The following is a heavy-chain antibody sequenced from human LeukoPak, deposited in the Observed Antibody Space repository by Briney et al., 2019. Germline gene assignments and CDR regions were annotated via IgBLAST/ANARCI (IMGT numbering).Heavy chain of an antibody. CDR2: VFPIFGTE. J-gene: IGHJ4*02. V-gene: IGHV1-69*13. D-gene: IGHD5-18*01. CDR3: ARFSTGYSYAPIDY. CDR1: GGTFSSYA. Sequence: ASVKVSCKASGGTFSSYAISWVRQAPGQGLEWMGGVFPIFGTENYAQKFQGRVTITADESTSTAYMELSSLRSEDTAVYYCARFSTGYSYAPIDYWGQGTLVTVSS.